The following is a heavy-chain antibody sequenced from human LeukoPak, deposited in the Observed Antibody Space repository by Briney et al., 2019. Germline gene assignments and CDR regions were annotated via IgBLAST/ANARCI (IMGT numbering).Heavy chain of an antibody. CDR3: AWGDEYCSGDCFSD. CDR2: SRNKVNSYTT. CDR1: GFTFSDHN. Sequence: PGGSLRLSCAASGFTFSDHNMDWIRPAPGKGLEGIGRSRNKVNSYTTDYAESVRDRFTISRDESKNSVYLQMNSLKTEDTAVYYCAWGDEYCSGDCFSDWGQGTLVTVSA. V-gene: IGHV3-72*01. J-gene: IGHJ4*02. D-gene: IGHD2-21*02.